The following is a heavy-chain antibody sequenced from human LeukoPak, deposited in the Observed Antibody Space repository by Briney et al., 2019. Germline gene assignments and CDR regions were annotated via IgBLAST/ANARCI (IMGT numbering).Heavy chain of an antibody. CDR2: IYHSGST. V-gene: IGHV4-38-2*02. J-gene: IGHJ6*03. CDR3: AGDRSYVDV. CDR1: GYSISSGYY. Sequence: SETLSLTCTVSGYSISSGYYWGWIRQPPGKGLEWIGSIYHSGSTFDNPSLKSRVTISVDTSKNQFSLKLRSVTAADTAVYYCAGDRSYVDVWGKGTTVTVSS.